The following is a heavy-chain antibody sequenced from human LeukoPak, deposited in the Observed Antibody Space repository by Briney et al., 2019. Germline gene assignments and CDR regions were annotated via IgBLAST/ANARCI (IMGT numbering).Heavy chain of an antibody. J-gene: IGHJ4*02. V-gene: IGHV3-21*01. CDR2: ISASSSSI. CDR3: ARDYGSAVAGTLDY. Sequence: MAGGSLRLSCAASGFTFSSYSMHWVRQAPGKGLEWVSSISASSSSIYYADSVKGRFTISRDNAKNSLYLQMNSLRAEDTAVYYCARDYGSAVAGTLDYWGQGTLVTVSS. D-gene: IGHD6-19*01. CDR1: GFTFSSYS.